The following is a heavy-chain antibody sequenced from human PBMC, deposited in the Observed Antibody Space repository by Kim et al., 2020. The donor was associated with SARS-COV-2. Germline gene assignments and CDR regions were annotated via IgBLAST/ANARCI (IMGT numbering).Heavy chain of an antibody. Sequence: IANYAQQFQGRVTITADKSTSTAYMELSSLRSEDTAVYYCARVGYGDYGAWGQGTLVTVSS. V-gene: IGHV1-69*04. CDR2: IA. D-gene: IGHD4-17*01. J-gene: IGHJ5*02. CDR3: ARVGYGDYGA.